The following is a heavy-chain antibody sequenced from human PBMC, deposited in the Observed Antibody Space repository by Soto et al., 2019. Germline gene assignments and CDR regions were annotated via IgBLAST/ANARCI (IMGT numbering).Heavy chain of an antibody. CDR1: GYTFTGYY. Sequence: ASVKVSCKASGYTFTGYYMHWVRQAPGQGLEWMGWINPNSGGTNYAQKLQGRVTMTRDTSISTAYMELSRLRSDDTAVYYCAREGFLEGYYYYGMDVWGQGTTVTVSS. J-gene: IGHJ6*02. CDR2: INPNSGGT. D-gene: IGHD3-3*01. CDR3: AREGFLEGYYYYGMDV. V-gene: IGHV1-2*02.